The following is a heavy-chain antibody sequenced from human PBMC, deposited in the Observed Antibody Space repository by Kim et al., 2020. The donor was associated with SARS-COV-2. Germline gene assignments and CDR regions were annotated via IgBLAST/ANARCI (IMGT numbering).Heavy chain of an antibody. CDR2: IYYSGST. D-gene: IGHD3-22*01. CDR1: GGSINSSDYY. J-gene: IGHJ3*02. Sequence: SETLSLTCTVSGGSINSSDYYWGWIRQPPGKGLEWLGSIYYSGSTYYNPSLKRRVTISVDTSRNQFSLKLSSVTAADTAVYYCAAITMIVVRAGVHDTFDIWGRGTMVTVSS. CDR3: AAITMIVVRAGVHDTFDI. V-gene: IGHV4-39*01.